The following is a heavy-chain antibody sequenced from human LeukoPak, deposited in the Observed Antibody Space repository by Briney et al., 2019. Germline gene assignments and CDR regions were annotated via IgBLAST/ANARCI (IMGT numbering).Heavy chain of an antibody. CDR1: GGSISSYY. D-gene: IGHD5-18*01. V-gene: IGHV4-59*01. CDR3: ARDRGYSYGPSIVSPYYFDY. J-gene: IGHJ4*02. CDR2: IYYSGST. Sequence: SETLSLTCTVSGGSISSYYWSWIRQPPGKGLEWIGYIYYSGSTNYNPSLKSRVTISVDTSKNQFSLKLSSVTAADTAVYYCARDRGYSYGPSIVSPYYFDYWGQGTLVTVSS.